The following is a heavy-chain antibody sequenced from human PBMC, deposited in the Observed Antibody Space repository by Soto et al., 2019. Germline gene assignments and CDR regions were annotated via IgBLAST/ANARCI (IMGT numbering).Heavy chain of an antibody. CDR1: GFTFSSYW. V-gene: IGHV3-74*01. J-gene: IGHJ6*04. Sequence: EVQLVESGGGLVQPGGSLRLSCAASGFTFSSYWMHWVRQSPGKGLVLVSRINSDGSSTSYADSVKGRFTISRDNAKNTLYLQMNSLRAEDTAVYYCARGAPYYDFWSGYSQLDVWGKGTTVTVSS. D-gene: IGHD3-3*01. CDR2: INSDGSST. CDR3: ARGAPYYDFWSGYSQLDV.